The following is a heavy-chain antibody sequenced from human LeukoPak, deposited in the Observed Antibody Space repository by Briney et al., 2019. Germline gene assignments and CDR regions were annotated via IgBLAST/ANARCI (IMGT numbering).Heavy chain of an antibody. CDR1: GGSISSYY. CDR3: ARGVIGASSGWCDY. D-gene: IGHD6-19*01. J-gene: IGHJ4*02. CDR2: IYYSGST. Sequence: SETLSLTCTVSGGSISSYYWSWIRQPPGKGLEWIGYIYYSGSTNYNPSLKSRVTISVDTSKNQFSLKLSSVTAADTAVYYCARGVIGASSGWCDYWGQGTLVTVSS. V-gene: IGHV4-59*01.